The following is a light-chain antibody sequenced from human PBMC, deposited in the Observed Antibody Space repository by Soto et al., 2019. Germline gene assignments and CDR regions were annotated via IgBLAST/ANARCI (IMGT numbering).Light chain of an antibody. Sequence: DIQMTQSPSSLSASVGDRVTITCQASQDISNYLNWYQQKPGKAPKLLIYDASNLETGVPSRFSGSGSGTDFTFTISSLQPEVIATYYCQQYDNLLMYTFGQGTKLEIK. CDR1: QDISNY. J-gene: IGKJ2*01. CDR2: DAS. V-gene: IGKV1-33*01. CDR3: QQYDNLLMYT.